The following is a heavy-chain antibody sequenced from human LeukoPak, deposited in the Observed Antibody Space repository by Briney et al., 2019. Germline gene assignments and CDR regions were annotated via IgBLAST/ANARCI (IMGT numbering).Heavy chain of an antibody. V-gene: IGHV4-4*07. D-gene: IGHD6-13*01. CDR1: GGSISSYY. J-gene: IGHJ5*02. Sequence: MPSETLSLTCTVSGGSISSYYWSWIRQPAGKGLEWIGRIYTSGSTNYNPSLKSRVTISVDTSKNQFSLKLSSVTAADTAVYYCARGLGGQQLECWFDPWGQGTLVTVSS. CDR3: ARGLGGQQLECWFDP. CDR2: IYTSGST.